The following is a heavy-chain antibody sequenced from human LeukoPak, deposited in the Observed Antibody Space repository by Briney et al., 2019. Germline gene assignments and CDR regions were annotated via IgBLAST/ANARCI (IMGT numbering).Heavy chain of an antibody. Sequence: GGSLRLSCAASGFTFSSYGMSWVRQAPGKGLEWVSAISGSGGSTYYADSVKGRFTISRDNSKNTLYLQMNSLRAEDTAVYYCAKPVGAAAGMGRSDYWGQGTLVTVSS. D-gene: IGHD6-13*01. V-gene: IGHV3-23*01. CDR2: ISGSGGST. CDR3: AKPVGAAAGMGRSDY. J-gene: IGHJ4*02. CDR1: GFTFSSYG.